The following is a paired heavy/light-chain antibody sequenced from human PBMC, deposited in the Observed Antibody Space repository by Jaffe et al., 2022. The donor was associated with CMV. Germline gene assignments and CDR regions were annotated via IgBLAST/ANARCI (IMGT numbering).Light chain of an antibody. V-gene: IGKV3-15*01. Sequence: EIIMTQSPATLSVSLGERVTLSCRASQSVTSKLAWYRQQKPGQAPRLLIYGASSRATGIPDRFSGSGSGTQFTLTINGLQSEDFAVYYCQQYNDWPLTFGGGTQVEIK. CDR1: QSVTSK. J-gene: IGKJ4*01. CDR3: QQYNDWPLT. CDR2: GAS.
Heavy chain of an antibody. CDR1: GDSLSTSTYY. J-gene: IGHJ6*03. D-gene: IGHD3-10*01. CDR3: ARGGASGVNMVRGILRDYSYYYMDV. CDR2: IYSSGNA. Sequence: QLQLQESGPGLVKPSETLSLTCTVSGDSLSTSTYYWGWIRQPPGKGLEWIGSIYSSGNAYYNPSLSSRVTISVDTSKNQFSLRLSSVTAADTAVYYCARGGASGVNMVRGILRDYSYYYMDVWGKGTTVTVSS. V-gene: IGHV4-39*01.